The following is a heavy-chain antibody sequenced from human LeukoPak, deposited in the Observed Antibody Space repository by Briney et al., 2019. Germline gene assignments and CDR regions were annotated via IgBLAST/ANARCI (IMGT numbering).Heavy chain of an antibody. CDR1: GFTFSSYD. V-gene: IGHV3-13*01. CDR3: ARVSPDVRRVLDWYFDL. Sequence: GGSLRLSCAASGFTFSSYDMHWVRQATGKGLEWVSAIDTAGDTYYPGSVKGRFTISRENAKNSLYLQMNSLRAGDTAVYYCARVSPDVRRVLDWYFDLWGRGTLVTVSS. CDR2: IDTAGDT. J-gene: IGHJ2*01. D-gene: IGHD1-14*01.